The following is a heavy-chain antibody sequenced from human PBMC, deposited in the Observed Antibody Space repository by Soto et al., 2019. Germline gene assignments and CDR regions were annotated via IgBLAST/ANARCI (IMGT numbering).Heavy chain of an antibody. CDR1: GFTFSDYY. D-gene: IGHD2-21*02. V-gene: IGHV3-11*01. CDR3: ASLPRGLYCGGDCYLDF. CDR2: ISSSGSTI. J-gene: IGHJ4*02. Sequence: GGSLRLSCAASGFTFSDYYISWIRQAPGKWLEWVSYISSSGSTIYYADSVKGRFTISRDNAKNSLYLQMNSLRAEDTAVYYCASLPRGLYCGGDCYLDFWGQGTLVTVSS.